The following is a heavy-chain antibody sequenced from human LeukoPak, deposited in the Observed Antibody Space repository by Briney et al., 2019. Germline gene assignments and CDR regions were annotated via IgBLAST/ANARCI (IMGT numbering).Heavy chain of an antibody. J-gene: IGHJ4*02. CDR1: GYSFTSYG. D-gene: IGHD6-19*01. V-gene: IGHV5-51*01. CDR3: ARQKAVAGIYFDY. Sequence: GESLKISCKGSGYSFTSYGIGWGRQMPGKGLEWMGIIYPGDSGTRYSPSFQGQVTISADKSISNAYLQWSSLKASDTAMYYCARQKAVAGIYFDYWGQGTLVTVSS. CDR2: IYPGDSGT.